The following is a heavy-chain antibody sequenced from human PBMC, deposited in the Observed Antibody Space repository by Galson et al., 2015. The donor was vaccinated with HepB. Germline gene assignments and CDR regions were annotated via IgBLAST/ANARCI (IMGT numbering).Heavy chain of an antibody. CDR1: GGGSFSRNA. J-gene: IGHJ6*03. Sequence: SVKVSCKASGGGSFSRNAIGWVRQAPGQGLEWMGEIIPVFGKVTYAQRFQGRVTITADKSTRTVYMEVSSLRSEDTAVYYCSRGDFWTGGWNHYYYYMDVWGEGTTVTVSS. CDR3: SRGDFWTGGWNHYYYYMDV. D-gene: IGHD3/OR15-3a*01. V-gene: IGHV1-69*06. CDR2: IIPVFGKV.